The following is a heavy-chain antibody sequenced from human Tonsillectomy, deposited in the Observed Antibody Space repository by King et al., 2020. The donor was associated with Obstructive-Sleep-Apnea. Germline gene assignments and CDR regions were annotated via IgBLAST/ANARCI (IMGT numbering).Heavy chain of an antibody. D-gene: IGHD6-13*01. J-gene: IGHJ4*02. CDR2: IRSKAYGGTT. Sequence: VQLVESGGGLVQPGRSLRLSCTASGFTFGDYAMSWFRQAPGKGLEWVGFIRSKAYGGTTEYAASVKGRFTISRDDSKSIAYLQMNSLKTEDTAVYYCTRDRSSSWSISDYWGQGTLVTVSS. CDR1: GFTFGDYA. V-gene: IGHV3-49*03. CDR3: TRDRSSSWSISDY.